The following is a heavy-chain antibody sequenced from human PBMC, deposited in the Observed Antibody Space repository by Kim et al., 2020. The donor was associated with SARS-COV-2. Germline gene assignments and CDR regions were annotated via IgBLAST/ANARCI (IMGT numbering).Heavy chain of an antibody. D-gene: IGHD3-3*01. CDR3: AREGGITIFGVDY. Sequence: NYIQKFQGRVTMTADTSTSTAYMELRNLRSDDTAVYFCAREGGITIFGVDYWGQGTLVTVSS. J-gene: IGHJ4*02. V-gene: IGHV1-18*01.